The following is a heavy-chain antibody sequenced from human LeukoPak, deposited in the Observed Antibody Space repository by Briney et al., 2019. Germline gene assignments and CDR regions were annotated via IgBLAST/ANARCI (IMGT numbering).Heavy chain of an antibody. Sequence: ASVTVSCKASGFTFTSSAMQWVRQARGQRLEWIGWIVVGSGNTNYAQKFQERVTITRDMSTSTAYMELSSLRSEDTAVYYCAADSGDGYNTPGYYYYYGMDVWGQGTTVTVSS. CDR1: GFTFTSSA. D-gene: IGHD5-24*01. V-gene: IGHV1-58*02. CDR2: IVVGSGNT. J-gene: IGHJ6*02. CDR3: AADSGDGYNTPGYYYYYGMDV.